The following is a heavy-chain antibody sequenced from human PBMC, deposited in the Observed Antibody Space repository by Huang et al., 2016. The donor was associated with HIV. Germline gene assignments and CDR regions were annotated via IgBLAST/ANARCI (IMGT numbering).Heavy chain of an antibody. CDR2: ISYDGSNK. CDR3: AKDGADEEWDIDY. D-gene: IGHD1-26*01. CDR1: GFSFSTYG. Sequence: VQLVESGGGVVQPGRSLRLAWAASGFSFSTYGLPWVRQARGKGLDGVAVISYDGSNKYYAHSVKGRFTMSRDTSENKVYLQMNSLRHEDTAVYYCAKDGADEEWDIDYWGQGTLVTVSS. V-gene: IGHV3-30*18. J-gene: IGHJ4*02.